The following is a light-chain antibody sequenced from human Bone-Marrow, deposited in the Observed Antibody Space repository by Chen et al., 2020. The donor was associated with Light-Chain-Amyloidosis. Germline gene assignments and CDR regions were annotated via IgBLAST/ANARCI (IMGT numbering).Light chain of an antibody. CDR3: QQYGTSPLT. Sequence: EIVLTQPPGTLSLSPGEGANLSCRASQTINTNYLTWYQQTFGQAPRLLIYGSTSRATVIPDRFTDSESGTDFTLTINRLEPEDFAMYYCQQYGTSPLTFGGGTKVEIK. V-gene: IGKV3-20*01. CDR1: QTINTNY. CDR2: GST. J-gene: IGKJ4*01.